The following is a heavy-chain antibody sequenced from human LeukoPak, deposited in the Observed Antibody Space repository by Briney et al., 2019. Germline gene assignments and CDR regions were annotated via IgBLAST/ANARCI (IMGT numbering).Heavy chain of an antibody. D-gene: IGHD3-10*01. V-gene: IGHV3-15*01. CDR2: IKSKTDGGTI. J-gene: IGHJ6*03. CDR1: GFTFRNYG. CDR3: TTTTGLWFGEFLKYYYYMDV. Sequence: GGSLRLSCAASGFTFRNYGMSWVRQAPGKGLEWVGRIKSKTDGGTIDYAAPVKGRLTISRDDSKNTLYLQMNSLKTEDTAVYYCTTTTGLWFGEFLKYYYYMDVWGKGTTVTIS.